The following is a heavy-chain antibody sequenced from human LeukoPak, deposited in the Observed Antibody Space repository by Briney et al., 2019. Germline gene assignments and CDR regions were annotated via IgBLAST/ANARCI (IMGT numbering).Heavy chain of an antibody. CDR2: IYSGGST. J-gene: IGHJ4*02. D-gene: IGHD6-19*01. V-gene: IGHV3-66*01. Sequence: GGSLRLSCAASGFTVSSNYMSWVRQAPGKGLEWVSVIYSGGSTYYADSVKGRFTIPRDNSKNTLYLQMNSLRAEDTAVYYCASAWQWLHFDYWGQGTLVTVSS. CDR1: GFTVSSNY. CDR3: ASAWQWLHFDY.